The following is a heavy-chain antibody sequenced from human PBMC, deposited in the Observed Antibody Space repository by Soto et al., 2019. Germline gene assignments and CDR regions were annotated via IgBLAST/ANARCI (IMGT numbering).Heavy chain of an antibody. V-gene: IGHV6-1*01. CDR3: ARGHYSSSWTDPTRYYAGMDV. CDR2: TYYRSKWHN. J-gene: IGHJ6*02. Sequence: PSQTLSLTCAISGDSVSSNTAAWNWIRQSPSRGLEWLGRTYYRSKWHNDYAVSVKSRIAISPDTSKNQFSLQLTSVTPEDTAVYYCARGHYSSSWTDPTRYYAGMDVWGQGTTVTVSS. D-gene: IGHD6-13*01. CDR1: GDSVSSNTAA.